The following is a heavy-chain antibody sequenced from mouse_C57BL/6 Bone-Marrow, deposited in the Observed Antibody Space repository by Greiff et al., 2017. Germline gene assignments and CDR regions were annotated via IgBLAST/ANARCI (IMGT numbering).Heavy chain of an antibody. D-gene: IGHD2-3*01. V-gene: IGHV5-9-1*02. CDR1: GFTFSSYA. CDR3: TGWLLQGAY. J-gene: IGHJ3*01. CDR2: ISSGGDYI. Sequence: EVHLVESGEGLVKPGGSLKLSCAASGFTFSSYAMSWVRQTPETRLEWVAYISSGGDYIYYADTVKGRFTISRDNARNTLYLQMSSLKSEDTAMYYCTGWLLQGAYWGQGTLVTVSA.